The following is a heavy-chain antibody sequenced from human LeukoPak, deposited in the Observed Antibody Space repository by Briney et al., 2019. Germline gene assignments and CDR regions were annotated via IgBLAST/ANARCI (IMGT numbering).Heavy chain of an antibody. CDR1: GLKFSNYW. CDR3: VRDNAYTFDY. Sequence: GGSLRLSCAVSGLKFSNYWMNWVRQVPGKGLMWVAHINTNGDSANYADSVKGRFTISRDNAKSTLSLQMNSLRAEDTAIYYCVRDNAYTFDYWGQGTLVTVSS. D-gene: IGHD5-24*01. CDR2: INTNGDSA. J-gene: IGHJ4*01. V-gene: IGHV3-74*01.